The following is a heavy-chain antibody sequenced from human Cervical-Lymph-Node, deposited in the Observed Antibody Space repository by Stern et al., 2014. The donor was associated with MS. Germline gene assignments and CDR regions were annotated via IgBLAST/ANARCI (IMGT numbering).Heavy chain of an antibody. V-gene: IGHV4-59*01. CDR3: ARDPSFKYTSISYRDFDL. CDR1: GGSITTYY. CDR2: IYYGGGT. J-gene: IGHJ2*01. D-gene: IGHD6-13*01. Sequence: QLQLQESGPGLVKPSETLTLTCTVSGGSITTYYWTWIRQFPGQGLEWIGYIYYGGGTSYNPSLKSRVTISLDTSKNQFSLNVRSVTAADTAVYYCARDPSFKYTSISYRDFDLWGRGTLVTVSS.